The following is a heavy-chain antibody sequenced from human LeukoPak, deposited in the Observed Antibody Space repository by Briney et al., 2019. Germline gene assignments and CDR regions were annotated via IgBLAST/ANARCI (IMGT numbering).Heavy chain of an antibody. CDR2: IWYDGTNK. J-gene: IGHJ6*02. CDR3: AREYSGTTGTTPSKLYYYYYGMDV. V-gene: IGHV3-30*02. Sequence: GGSLRLSCAASGFTFSSYGMHWVRQAPGKGLEWVALIWYDGTNKYYADSVKGRFTISRDNSKNTLYLQMNSLRAEDTAVYYCAREYSGTTGTTPSKLYYYYYGMDVWGQGTTVTVSS. CDR1: GFTFSSYG. D-gene: IGHD1-1*01.